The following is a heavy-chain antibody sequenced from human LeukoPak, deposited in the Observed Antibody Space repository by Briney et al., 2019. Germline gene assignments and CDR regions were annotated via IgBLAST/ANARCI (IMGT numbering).Heavy chain of an antibody. CDR2: INPSGGST. Sequence: ASVNVSCRASGYTFTSYYMHWVRQAPGQGLEWMGIINPSGGSTSYAQKFQGRVTMTRDTSTSTVYMELSSLRSEDTAVYYCASPLGGELYERNYYYGMDVWGQGTTVTVSS. J-gene: IGHJ6*02. CDR3: ASPLGGELYERNYYYGMDV. V-gene: IGHV1-46*01. D-gene: IGHD3-16*01. CDR1: GYTFTSYY.